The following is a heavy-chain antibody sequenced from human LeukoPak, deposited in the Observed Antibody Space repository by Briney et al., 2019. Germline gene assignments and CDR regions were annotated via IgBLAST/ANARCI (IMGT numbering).Heavy chain of an antibody. V-gene: IGHV3-23*01. CDR1: GFTFSGYA. D-gene: IGHD2-21*02. J-gene: IGHJ4*02. CDR3: ARVGLLFDLDY. Sequence: PGGSLRLSCAASGFTFSGYAMSWVRQAPGKGLEWVSAISGSGGSTYYADSVKGRFTISRDNAKNSLYLQMNSLRAEDTAVYYCARVGLLFDLDYWGQGTLVTVSS. CDR2: ISGSGGST.